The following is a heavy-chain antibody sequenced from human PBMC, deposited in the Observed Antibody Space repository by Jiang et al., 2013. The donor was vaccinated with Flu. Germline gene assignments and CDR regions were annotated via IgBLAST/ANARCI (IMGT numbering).Heavy chain of an antibody. Sequence: SGAEVKKPGASVKVSCKASGYTFTRYGISWVRQAPGQGLEWMGWISGDNGETSYGQSVQGRVTLTTDRSTSTAYMELTSLRSDDTAAYFCARDQNWELQDFWGQGTLVTVSS. CDR1: GYTFTRYG. CDR3: ARDQNWELQDF. D-gene: IGHD1-26*01. V-gene: IGHV1-18*01. CDR2: ISGDNGET. J-gene: IGHJ4*02.